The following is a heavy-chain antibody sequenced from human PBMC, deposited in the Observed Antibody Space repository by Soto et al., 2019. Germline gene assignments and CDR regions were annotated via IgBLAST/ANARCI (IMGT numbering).Heavy chain of an antibody. CDR3: ARGVPAANYYYYGMDV. CDR1: GYTFTGYY. D-gene: IGHD2-2*01. V-gene: IGHV1-2*02. Sequence: EASVKVSCKASGYTFTGYYMHWVRQAPGQGLEWMGWINPNSGGTNYAQKFQGRVTMTRDTSISTAYMELSRLRSDDTAVYYCARGVPAANYYYYGMDVWGQGTTVTVSS. CDR2: INPNSGGT. J-gene: IGHJ6*02.